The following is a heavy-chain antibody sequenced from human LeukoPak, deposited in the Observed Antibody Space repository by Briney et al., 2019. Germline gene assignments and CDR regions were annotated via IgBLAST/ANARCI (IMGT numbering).Heavy chain of an antibody. CDR1: GGTFSSYA. J-gene: IGHJ4*02. D-gene: IGHD3-9*01. CDR2: IIPIFGTA. CDR3: ARARVSSLYYDILTGYYRCDY. V-gene: IGHV1-69*01. Sequence: GSSVKVSCKASGGTFSSYAISWVRQAPGQGLEWMGGIIPIFGTANYAQKFQGRVTITADESTSTAYMELSSLRSEDTAAYYCARARVSSLYYDILTGYYRCDYWGQGTLVTVSS.